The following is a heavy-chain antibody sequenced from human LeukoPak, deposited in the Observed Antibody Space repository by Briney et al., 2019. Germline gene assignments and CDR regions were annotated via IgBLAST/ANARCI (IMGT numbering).Heavy chain of an antibody. V-gene: IGHV4-39*07. CDR1: GGSISSSSYY. CDR2: IYYSGST. D-gene: IGHD3-22*01. J-gene: IGHJ1*01. CDR3: ARLKYYYDSSGYRAEYFQH. Sequence: SETLSLTCTVSGGSISSSSYYWGWIRQPPGKGLEWIGSIYYSGSTNYNPSLKSRVTISVYMSKNQFSLKLSSVTAADTAVYYCARLKYYYDSSGYRAEYFQHWGQGTLVTVSS.